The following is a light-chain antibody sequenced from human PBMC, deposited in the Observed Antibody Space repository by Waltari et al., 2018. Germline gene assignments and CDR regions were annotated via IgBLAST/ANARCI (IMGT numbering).Light chain of an antibody. CDR1: SSDVGGYNY. CDR3: SSFTRTNSWV. CDR2: DVN. Sequence: HSALAQPASVSGSPGQSITISCTGTSSDVGGYNYVSWYQHPPGKAPRLMIYDVNNRPSGVSNRFSGSKSGNTASLTISGLQAEDEADYYCSSFTRTNSWVFGGGTKLTVL. J-gene: IGLJ3*02. V-gene: IGLV2-14*03.